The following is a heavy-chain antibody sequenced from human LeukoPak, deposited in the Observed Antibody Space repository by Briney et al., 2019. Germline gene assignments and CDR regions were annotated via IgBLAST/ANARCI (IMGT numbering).Heavy chain of an antibody. CDR3: ARAPQWPVRWFDP. CDR1: GGSISSGGYY. Sequence: PSETLSLTCSVSGGSISSGGYYWNWIRQHPGKGLEWIGYIYYSGSTYYNPSLKSRVTISVDTSKNQFSLKLSSVTAADTAVYYCARAPQWPVRWFDPWGQGTLVTVSS. CDR2: IYYSGST. D-gene: IGHD6-19*01. V-gene: IGHV4-31*03. J-gene: IGHJ5*02.